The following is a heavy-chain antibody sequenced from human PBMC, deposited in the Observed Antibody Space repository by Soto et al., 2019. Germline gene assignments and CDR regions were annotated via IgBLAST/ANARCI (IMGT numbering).Heavy chain of an antibody. CDR2: IGASSGNT. V-gene: IGHV1-18*04. CDR3: ARHGSGENYFDY. D-gene: IGHD3-10*01. CDR1: GYTFTSYG. Sequence: QVQLVQSGAEVKKPGASLRVSCKASGYTFTSYGISWVRQAPGQGLEGMGWIGASSGNTNYAQNLQGRVTMTTETSTSTAYMELRSLRSDDTAVYYCARHGSGENYFDYWGRGTLVTVSS. J-gene: IGHJ4*02.